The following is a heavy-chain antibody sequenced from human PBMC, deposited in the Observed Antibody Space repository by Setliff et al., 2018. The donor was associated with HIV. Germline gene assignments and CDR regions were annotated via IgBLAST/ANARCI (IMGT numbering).Heavy chain of an antibody. V-gene: IGHV4-59*01. Sequence: PSETLSLTCTVSGASISSYYWSWIRQPPGKGLEWIGYIYSSGSTNYNPSLKSRVTISVDTSKNQFSLKLSSVTAADTAVYYCARVATGPESFDIWGQGTMVTVSS. D-gene: IGHD3-9*01. CDR1: GASISSYY. CDR2: IYSSGST. J-gene: IGHJ3*02. CDR3: ARVATGPESFDI.